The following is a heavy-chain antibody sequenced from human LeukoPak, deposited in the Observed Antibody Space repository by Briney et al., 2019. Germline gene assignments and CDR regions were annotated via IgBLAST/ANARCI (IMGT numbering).Heavy chain of an antibody. CDR3: SLVTLIQGGNYFDY. D-gene: IGHD2-21*02. J-gene: IGHJ4*02. V-gene: IGHV4-59*12. CDR1: GGSINNYY. CDR2: IYYSGST. Sequence: SETLSLTCIVSGGSINNYYWTWIRQPPGKGLEWIGYIYYSGSTSYNPSLKSRVTISVDKSKNQFSLKLSSVTAADTAVYYCSLVTLIQGGNYFDYWGQGTLVTVSS.